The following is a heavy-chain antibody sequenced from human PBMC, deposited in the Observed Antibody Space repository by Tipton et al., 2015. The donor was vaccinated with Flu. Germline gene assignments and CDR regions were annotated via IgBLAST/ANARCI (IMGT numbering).Heavy chain of an antibody. Sequence: TLSLTCVVYGGSFSGDYCSWIRQPPGKGLEWIGEVNHSGSTNYNPSLKSRVTISVDTSKNQFSLKLDSVTAADTAVYYCARRSGTWNNAGFDPWGQGTLVTVSS. J-gene: IGHJ5*02. CDR1: GGSFSGDY. D-gene: IGHD1/OR15-1a*01. CDR2: VNHSGST. V-gene: IGHV4-34*01. CDR3: ARRSGTWNNAGFDP.